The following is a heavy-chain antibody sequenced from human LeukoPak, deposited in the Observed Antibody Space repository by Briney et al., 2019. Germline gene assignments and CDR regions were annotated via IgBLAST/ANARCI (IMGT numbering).Heavy chain of an antibody. CDR3: ARDGVLAYSSGWYFYFDY. J-gene: IGHJ4*02. CDR2: INPSGGST. CDR1: GCTFTRYY. V-gene: IGHV1-46*01. Sequence: ASVTVSFKASGCTFTRYYMHWVRQAPGQGLEWMGIINPSGGSTSYAQKFQGRVTMTRDTSTSTVYMELSSLRSEDTAVYYCARDGVLAYSSGWYFYFDYWGQGTLVTVSS. D-gene: IGHD6-19*01.